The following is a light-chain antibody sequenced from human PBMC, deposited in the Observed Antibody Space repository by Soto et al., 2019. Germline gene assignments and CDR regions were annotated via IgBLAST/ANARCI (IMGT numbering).Light chain of an antibody. CDR3: QSYDSSLSGVV. Sequence: QSVLTQPPSVSGAPGQRVTISCTGSSSNIGAGFNVHWYQQLPGTAPKLLIFGKSNPTSRVPDRFSRSKSGTSTSLAITGLQADDEADYYCQSYDSSLSGVVFGGGTKLTVL. CDR2: GKS. J-gene: IGLJ2*01. V-gene: IGLV1-40*01. CDR1: SSNIGAGFN.